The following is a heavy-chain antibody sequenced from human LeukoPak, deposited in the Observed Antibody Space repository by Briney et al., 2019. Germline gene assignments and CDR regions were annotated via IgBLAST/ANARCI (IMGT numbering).Heavy chain of an antibody. CDR2: IKSKTDGGTT. CDR3: TTDGGGDIVVVDHAFDI. V-gene: IGHV3-15*01. CDR1: GFTFSNAW. D-gene: IGHD2-15*01. Sequence: GGSLRLSCAASGFTFSNAWMSWVRQAPGKGQEWVGRIKSKTDGGTTDYAAPVKGRFTISRDDSKNTLYLQMNSLKTEDTAVYYCTTDGGGDIVVVDHAFDIWGQGTMVTVSS. J-gene: IGHJ3*02.